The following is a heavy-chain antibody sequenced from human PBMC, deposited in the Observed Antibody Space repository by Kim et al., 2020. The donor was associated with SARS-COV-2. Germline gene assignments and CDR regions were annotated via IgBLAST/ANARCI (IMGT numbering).Heavy chain of an antibody. CDR1: GFTFGDYA. CDR3: TRGTYYYDSSGYYSYYYYYGMDV. Sequence: GGSLRLSCTASGFTFGDYAMSWVRQAPGKGLEWVGFIRSKAYGGTTEYAASVKGRFTISRDDSKSIAHLQMNSLKTEDTAVYYCTRGTYYYDSSGYYSYYYYYGMDVGGQGTTVTVPS. CDR2: IRSKAYGGTT. J-gene: IGHJ6*02. V-gene: IGHV3-49*04. D-gene: IGHD3-22*01.